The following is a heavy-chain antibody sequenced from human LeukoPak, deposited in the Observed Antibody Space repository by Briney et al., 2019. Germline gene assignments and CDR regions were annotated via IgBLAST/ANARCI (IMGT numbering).Heavy chain of an antibody. CDR3: AEPRVDFWSYYFDY. J-gene: IGHJ4*02. D-gene: IGHD3/OR15-3a*01. Sequence: PGGSLRLSCAASGFTFSSYWMSWVRQAPGKGLEWVANIKQDGSEKYYVDSVKGRFTISRDNAKNSLYLQMNSLRAEDTAVYYCAEPRVDFWSYYFDYWGQGTLVTVSS. V-gene: IGHV3-7*01. CDR1: GFTFSSYW. CDR2: IKQDGSEK.